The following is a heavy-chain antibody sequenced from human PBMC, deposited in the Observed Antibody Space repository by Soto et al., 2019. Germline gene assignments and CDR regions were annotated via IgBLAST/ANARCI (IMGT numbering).Heavy chain of an antibody. CDR3: AHDLKYSSSWYYVDY. D-gene: IGHD6-13*01. CDR1: GFSLSTSGVG. J-gene: IGHJ4*02. CDR2: IYWDDDK. V-gene: IGHV2-5*02. Sequence: QITLKESGPTLVKPTQTLTLTCTFSGFSLSTSGVGVGWIRQPPGKALEWLALIYWDDDKRYSPSLKSRLTNTKDTSKNQVVLTMTNMDPVDTATYYCAHDLKYSSSWYYVDYWGQGTLVTVSS.